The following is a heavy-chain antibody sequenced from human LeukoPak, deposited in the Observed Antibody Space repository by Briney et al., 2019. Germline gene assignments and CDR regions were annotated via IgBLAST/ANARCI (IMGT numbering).Heavy chain of an antibody. D-gene: IGHD2-15*01. J-gene: IGHJ4*02. CDR1: GGSISSSSHY. V-gene: IGHV4-39*01. CDR2: IYYSGST. Sequence: SETLSLTCIVSGGSISSSSHYWGWIRQPPGKGMEWIGSIYYSGSTYYNPSLKSRVTISVDTSKNQFSLKLSSVTAADTAVYYCARQGGFSFDYWRQGTLVTVSS. CDR3: ARQGGFSFDY.